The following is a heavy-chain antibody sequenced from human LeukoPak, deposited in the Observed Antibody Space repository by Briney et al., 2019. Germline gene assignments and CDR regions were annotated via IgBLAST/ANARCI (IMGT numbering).Heavy chain of an antibody. Sequence: ASVKVSCKASGFTFSSSAMQWVRQARGQRLEWIGWIVVGSGNTNYAQKFQGRVTITRDMSTSTAYMELSSLRSEDTAVYYCAADPVTASGSSWYYFDYWGQGTLVTVSS. J-gene: IGHJ4*02. CDR3: AADPVTASGSSWYYFDY. CDR1: GFTFSSSA. CDR2: IVVGSGNT. D-gene: IGHD6-13*01. V-gene: IGHV1-58*02.